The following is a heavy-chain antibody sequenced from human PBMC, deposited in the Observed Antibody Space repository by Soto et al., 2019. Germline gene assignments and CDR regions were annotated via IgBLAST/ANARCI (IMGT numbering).Heavy chain of an antibody. D-gene: IGHD3-10*01. V-gene: IGHV3-9*01. CDR1: WFTFADYA. CDR2: INWNSGSI. CDR3: AKDRGSGSYAANYYYYGMDV. J-gene: IGHJ6*02. Sequence: GGSLILSCASVWFTFADYAMDWVGEASGKGLEWVSGINWNSGSIGYADSVKGRFTISRDNAKTSLYLQMNSLRAEDTALYYCAKDRGSGSYAANYYYYGMDVWGQGT.